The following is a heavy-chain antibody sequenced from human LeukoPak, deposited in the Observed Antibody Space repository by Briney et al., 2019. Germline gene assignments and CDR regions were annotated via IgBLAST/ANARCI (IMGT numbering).Heavy chain of an antibody. CDR1: GFTFSDYA. D-gene: IGHD3-16*01. CDR2: IFKTGDTA. Sequence: GGSLRLSCAASGFTFSDYAMSWVRQAPGQGLEWVSTIFKTGDTAHYADIVMGRFTIARDNSKNTLSLQMNSLRAEDTAIYYCAKLWGRHVWSFDYWGQGALVTVSS. V-gene: IGHV3-23*01. J-gene: IGHJ4*02. CDR3: AKLWGRHVWSFDY.